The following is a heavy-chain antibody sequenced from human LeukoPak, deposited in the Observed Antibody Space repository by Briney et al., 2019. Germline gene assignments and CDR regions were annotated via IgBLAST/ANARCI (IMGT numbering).Heavy chain of an antibody. CDR2: TYYRSQWYN. D-gene: IGHD5-24*01. CDR3: ARAERGGGGWLQLFDY. V-gene: IGHV6-1*01. J-gene: IGHJ4*02. Sequence: SQTLSLTCVISGDSVSSNSAAWNWIRQSPSRGLEWLGRTYYRSQWYNDYAVSVKSRITINSVTSKNQFSLQLTSMAPEDTAVYDWARAERGGGGWLQLFDYWGQGTLVTVSS. CDR1: GDSVSSNSAA.